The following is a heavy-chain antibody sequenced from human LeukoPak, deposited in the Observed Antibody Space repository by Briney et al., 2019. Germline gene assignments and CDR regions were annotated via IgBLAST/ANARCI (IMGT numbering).Heavy chain of an antibody. CDR2: IYPDDSDT. CDR3: ARLAYCSNDVCYSNYYYSMDV. V-gene: IGHV5-51*01. J-gene: IGHJ6*03. Sequence: HGGPLKISCKGSVYTFFSYWIGWVSQIPGKGLEWMGIIYPDDSDTRYSPSFQGQVTISADKSISTAYLQWSSLKASDTAMYYCARLAYCSNDVCYSNYYYSMDVWGKGTTVTVSS. D-gene: IGHD2-8*01. CDR1: VYTFFSYW.